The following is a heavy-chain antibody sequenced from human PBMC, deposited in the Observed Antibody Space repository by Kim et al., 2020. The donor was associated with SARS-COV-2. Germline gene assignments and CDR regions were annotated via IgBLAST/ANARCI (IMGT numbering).Heavy chain of an antibody. CDR1: GFTFSSYE. CDR3: AGDVFGDYILSNYYYYGMDV. CDR2: ISSSGSTI. V-gene: IGHV3-48*03. Sequence: GGSLRLSCAASGFTFSSYEMNWVRQAPGKGLEWVSYISSSGSTIYYADSVKGRFTISRDNAKNSLYLQMNSLRAEDTAVYYCAGDVFGDYILSNYYYYGMDVWGQGTTVTVSS. J-gene: IGHJ6*02. D-gene: IGHD4-17*01.